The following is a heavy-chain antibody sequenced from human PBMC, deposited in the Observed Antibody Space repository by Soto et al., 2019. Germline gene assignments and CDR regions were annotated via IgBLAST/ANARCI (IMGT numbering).Heavy chain of an antibody. CDR1: GFTFSSYG. V-gene: IGHV3-33*01. J-gene: IGHJ6*02. CDR2: IWYDGSNK. CDR3: AREAREEQQLVRGGMDV. Sequence: PGGSLRLSCAASGFTFSSYGMHWVRQAPGKGLEWVAVIWYDGSNKYYADSVKGRFTISRDNSKNTLYLQMNSLRAEDTAVYYCAREAREEQQLVRGGMDVWGQGTTVTVSS. D-gene: IGHD6-13*01.